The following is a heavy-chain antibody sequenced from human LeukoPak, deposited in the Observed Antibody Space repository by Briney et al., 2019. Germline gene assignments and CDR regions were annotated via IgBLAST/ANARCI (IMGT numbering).Heavy chain of an antibody. J-gene: IGHJ4*02. D-gene: IGHD6-19*01. CDR2: ISAYNGNT. CDR1: GYTFTSYG. Sequence: ASVKVSCKASGYTFTSYGISWVRQAPGQGLEWMGWISAYNGNTNYAQKLQGRVTMTTDTSTSTAYMELRSLRSGDTAVYYCARSSVVAVAGTSIDYWGQGTLVTVSS. CDR3: ARSSVVAVAGTSIDY. V-gene: IGHV1-18*01.